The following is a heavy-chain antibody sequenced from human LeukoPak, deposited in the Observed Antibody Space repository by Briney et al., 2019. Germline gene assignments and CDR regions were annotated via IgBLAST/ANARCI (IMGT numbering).Heavy chain of an antibody. V-gene: IGHV3-7*04. CDR2: IKQDGSEK. D-gene: IGHD3-22*01. CDR3: ARGDYYDSSGYYS. CDR1: GFTFSSYA. Sequence: GGSLRLSCAASGFTFSSYAMSWVRQAPGKGLEWVANIKQDGSEKYYVDSVKGRFTISRDNAKNSLYLQMNSLRAEDTAVYYCARGDYYDSSGYYSWGQGTLVTVSS. J-gene: IGHJ4*02.